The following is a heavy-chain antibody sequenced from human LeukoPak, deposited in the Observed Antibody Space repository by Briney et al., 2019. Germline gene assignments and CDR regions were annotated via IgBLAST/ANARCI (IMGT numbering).Heavy chain of an antibody. CDR1: GFTFSSYA. Sequence: PGGSLRLSCAASGFTFSSYAMSWVRQAPGKGLEWVSAISGSGGSTYYADSVKGRFTISGDNSKNTLYLQMNSLRAEDTAVYYCAKDLAVAGHNWFDPWGQGTLVTVSS. D-gene: IGHD6-19*01. CDR2: ISGSGGST. V-gene: IGHV3-23*01. J-gene: IGHJ5*02. CDR3: AKDLAVAGHNWFDP.